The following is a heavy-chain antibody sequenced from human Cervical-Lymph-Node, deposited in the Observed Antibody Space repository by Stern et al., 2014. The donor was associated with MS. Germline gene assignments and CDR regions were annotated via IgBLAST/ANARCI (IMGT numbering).Heavy chain of an antibody. CDR2: INAGNGKT. Sequence: QVQLMQSGAEVKKPGASVKVSCKASGYTFTSYSMHWVRQAPGQRPEWMGWINAGNGKTKYSQKFQGRVTITRDTSASTDYMELSSLRSEDTAVYYCARGNDRQYYYYGMDVWGQGTMVTVSS. CDR3: ARGNDRQYYYYGMDV. CDR1: GYTFTSYS. J-gene: IGHJ6*02. V-gene: IGHV1-3*01. D-gene: IGHD4-11*01.